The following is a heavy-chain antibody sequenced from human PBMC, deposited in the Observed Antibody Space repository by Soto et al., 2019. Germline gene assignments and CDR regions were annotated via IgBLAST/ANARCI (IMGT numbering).Heavy chain of an antibody. CDR1: GGTFSSYT. V-gene: IGHV1-69*02. CDR2: IIPILGIA. J-gene: IGHJ3*02. D-gene: IGHD2-15*01. Sequence: QVPLVQSGAEVKKPGSSVKVSCKASGGTFSSYTISWVRQAPGQGLEWMGRIIPILGIANYAQKFQGRVTITADKSTSTAYMELSSLRSEDTAVYYCARGCSGGSCYSGAFDIWGQGTMVTVSS. CDR3: ARGCSGGSCYSGAFDI.